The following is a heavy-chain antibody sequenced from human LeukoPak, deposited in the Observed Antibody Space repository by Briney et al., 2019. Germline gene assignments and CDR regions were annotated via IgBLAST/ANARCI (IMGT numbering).Heavy chain of an antibody. J-gene: IGHJ4*02. D-gene: IGHD6-13*01. Sequence: GGSLRLSCAASGFTFSSYWMHWVRQAPGKGLVWVSRISGDGNSPTYADSVKGRFAISRDTAKNTLYLQMNSLRVEDTAVYYCASHRVDVSIAATGGGDYWGRGTLVTVSS. CDR3: ASHRVDVSIAATGGGDY. CDR2: ISGDGNSP. V-gene: IGHV3-74*01. CDR1: GFTFSSYW.